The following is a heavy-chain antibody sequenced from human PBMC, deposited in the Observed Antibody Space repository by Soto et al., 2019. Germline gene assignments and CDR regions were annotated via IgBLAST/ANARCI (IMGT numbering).Heavy chain of an antibody. J-gene: IGHJ6*02. CDR1: GYTFTDHY. Sequence: QVQLVQSGAEVKKPGASVKVSCKTSGYTFTDHYMHWVRQAPGQGLEWMGWINPNSGGTNYAQKFQGRVTMTRDTSISTAYMELSRLRSDDTAIYYCASCTNGACFLYGMDVWGQGTTVTGSS. V-gene: IGHV1-2*02. D-gene: IGHD2-8*01. CDR2: INPNSGGT. CDR3: ASCTNGACFLYGMDV.